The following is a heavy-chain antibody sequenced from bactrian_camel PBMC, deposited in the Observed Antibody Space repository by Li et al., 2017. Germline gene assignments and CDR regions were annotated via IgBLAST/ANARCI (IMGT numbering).Heavy chain of an antibody. CDR1: GFTFSSYA. D-gene: IGHD6*01. Sequence: DVQLVESGGGLVQPGGSLRLSCAASGFTFSSYAMGWVRQAPGKGLEWVSGIASGGGSTYYADSVKGRFTISRDNAKNTVYLQMNSLRSEDTALYYCARELTGGSWYVFGYWGQGTQV. V-gene: IGHV3S31*01. J-gene: IGHJ6*01. CDR2: IASGGGST. CDR3: ARELTGGSWYVFGY.